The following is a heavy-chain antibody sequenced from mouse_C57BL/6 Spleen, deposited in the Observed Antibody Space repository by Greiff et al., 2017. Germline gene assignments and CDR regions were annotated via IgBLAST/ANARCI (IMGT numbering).Heavy chain of an antibody. V-gene: IGHV1-80*01. J-gene: IGHJ2*01. CDR1: GYAFSSYW. CDR2: IYPGDGDT. CDR3: AREKGYGNYGRVDFDY. Sequence: VQLQQSGAELVKPGASVKISCKASGYAFSSYWMNWVKQRPGKGLEWIGQIYPGDGDTNYNGKFKGKATLTADKSSSTAYMQLSSLTSEDSAVYFCAREKGYGNYGRVDFDYWGQGTTLTVSS. D-gene: IGHD2-1*01.